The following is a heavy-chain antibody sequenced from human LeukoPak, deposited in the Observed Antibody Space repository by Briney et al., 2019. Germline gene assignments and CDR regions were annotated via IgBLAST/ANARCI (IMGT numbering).Heavy chain of an antibody. D-gene: IGHD5-18*01. CDR2: IYHSGST. Sequence: PSETLSLTCAVSGYSISSGYYWGWIRQPPGKRMEWIGSIYHSGSTYYNPSLKSRVTISVDTSKNQFSLKLSSVTAADTAVYYCATPHGYSYGLDYWGQGTLVTVSS. CDR3: ATPHGYSYGLDY. J-gene: IGHJ4*02. CDR1: GYSISSGYY. V-gene: IGHV4-38-2*01.